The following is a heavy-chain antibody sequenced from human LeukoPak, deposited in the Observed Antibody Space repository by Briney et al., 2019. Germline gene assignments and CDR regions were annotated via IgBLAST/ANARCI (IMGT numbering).Heavy chain of an antibody. CDR2: IYYTGST. CDR1: GGSISSSSYY. Sequence: PSETLSLTCTVSGGSISSSSYYWGWIRQPPGKGLEWVGSIYYTGSTYCNPSLKSRVTISVDTSKNQFSLKLSSVTAADTAVYYCARSRSTYYYGSGSYYFDYWGQGTLVTVSS. CDR3: ARSRSTYYYGSGSYYFDY. J-gene: IGHJ4*02. V-gene: IGHV4-39*07. D-gene: IGHD3-10*01.